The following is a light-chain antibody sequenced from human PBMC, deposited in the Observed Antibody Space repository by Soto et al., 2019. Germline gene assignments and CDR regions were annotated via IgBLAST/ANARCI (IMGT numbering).Light chain of an antibody. V-gene: IGKV1-39*01. CDR3: QQGITVPP. CDR2: AAS. J-gene: IGKJ1*01. Sequence: DIQMTQSPSSLSASVGDRITITCRAGQTINMYLNGYHQKPGQAPELQIFAASSLHSGVPSRFSGSGSGTEFTRTIRRLQPEDSATYYCQQGITVPPFGQGTKVEIK. CDR1: QTINMY.